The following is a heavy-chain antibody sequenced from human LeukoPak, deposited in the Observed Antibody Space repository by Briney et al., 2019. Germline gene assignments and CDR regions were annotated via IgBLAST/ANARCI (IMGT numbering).Heavy chain of an antibody. Sequence: SETLSLTCTVSGVSISSGDYYWSWIRQPPGKGLEWIGFIYYTGSTDYNPSLKSRVTISVDTSKNQFSLKLSSVTAADTAVYYCARDSGYYGSGAFDYWGQGTLVTVSS. V-gene: IGHV4-61*08. CDR3: ARDSGYYGSGAFDY. CDR1: GVSISSGDYY. D-gene: IGHD3-10*01. CDR2: IYYTGST. J-gene: IGHJ4*02.